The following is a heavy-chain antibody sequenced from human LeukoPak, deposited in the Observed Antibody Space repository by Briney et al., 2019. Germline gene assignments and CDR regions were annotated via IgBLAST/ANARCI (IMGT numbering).Heavy chain of an antibody. Sequence: GGSLRLSCAASGFTVSSYSMNWVRQAPGKGLEWVSSISSSSSYIYYADSVKGRFTISRDNAKNSLYQQMNSLRAEDTAVYYCAREELIVVVPAAIMDVWGQGTTVTVSS. V-gene: IGHV3-21*01. CDR3: AREELIVVVPAAIMDV. CDR1: GFTVSSYS. CDR2: ISSSSSYI. J-gene: IGHJ6*02. D-gene: IGHD2-2*01.